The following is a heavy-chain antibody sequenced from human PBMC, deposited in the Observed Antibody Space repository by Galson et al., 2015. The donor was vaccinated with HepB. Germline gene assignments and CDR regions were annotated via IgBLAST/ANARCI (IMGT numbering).Heavy chain of an antibody. Sequence: SLRLSCAASGFTFSSYSMNWVRQAPGKGLEWVSSISSSSSYIYYADSVKGRFTISRDNAKNSLYLQMNSLRDEDTAVYYCARGGSGSYYNVVVPGPDYWGQGTLVTVSS. CDR1: GFTFSSYS. CDR2: ISSSSSYI. V-gene: IGHV3-21*01. D-gene: IGHD3-10*01. CDR3: ARGGSGSYYNVVVPGPDY. J-gene: IGHJ4*02.